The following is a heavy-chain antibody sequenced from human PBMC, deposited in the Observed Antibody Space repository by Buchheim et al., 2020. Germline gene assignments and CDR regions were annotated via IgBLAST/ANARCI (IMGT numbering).Heavy chain of an antibody. J-gene: IGHJ5*01. D-gene: IGHD6-13*01. CDR2: IFYSGST. CDR3: ARGRRNYSRGWFDP. Sequence: QVQLQESGPGLVKPSETLSLTCSVSGGSLNSYYWSWIRQPPGKELEWIGYIFYSGSTYYRPSLRSRAFISVDTSRNQFSLRLRSVTAADTAVYYCARGRRNYSRGWFDPWGQGT. V-gene: IGHV4-59*01. CDR1: GGSLNSYY.